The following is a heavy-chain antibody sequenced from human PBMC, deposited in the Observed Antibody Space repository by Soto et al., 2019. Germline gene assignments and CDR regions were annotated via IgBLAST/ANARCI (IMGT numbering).Heavy chain of an antibody. J-gene: IGHJ5*02. CDR3: ATTSGSQAYNWFDP. CDR1: GYTFTGYY. Sequence: ASVKVSCKASGYTFTGYYMHWVRQAPGQGLEWMGWINPNSGGTNYAQKFQGWVTMTRDTSISTAYMELSRLRSDDTAVYYCATTSGSQAYNWFDPWGQGTLVTVSS. D-gene: IGHD5-12*01. CDR2: INPNSGGT. V-gene: IGHV1-2*04.